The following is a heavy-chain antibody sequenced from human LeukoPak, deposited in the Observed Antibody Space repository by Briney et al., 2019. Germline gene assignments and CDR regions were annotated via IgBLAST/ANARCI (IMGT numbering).Heavy chain of an antibody. Sequence: PGGSLRLSCAASGFTFSSYSMNWVRQAPGKGLEWVSYISCSSSTIYYAVSVKGRFTISRENAKNSLDLQMSSLRAEDTAVYYCAREGIIVVVPAASKTPNYMDGWGKGTTVTVSS. CDR1: GFTFSSYS. CDR2: ISCSSSTI. J-gene: IGHJ6*03. V-gene: IGHV3-48*04. CDR3: AREGIIVVVPAASKTPNYMDG. D-gene: IGHD2-2*01.